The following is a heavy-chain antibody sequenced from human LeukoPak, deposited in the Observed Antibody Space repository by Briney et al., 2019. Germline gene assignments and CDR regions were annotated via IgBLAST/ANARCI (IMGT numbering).Heavy chain of an antibody. CDR1: GFTFNTYT. Sequence: GGSLRLSCAASGFTFNTYTMNWVRQAPGKGLEWVAVIWYDGSDKFYADSVKGRFTISRDNSKNTLYLQMNSLRAEDTAVYYCARAGGGYDLPVDYWGQGTLVTVSS. J-gene: IGHJ4*02. CDR2: IWYDGSDK. CDR3: ARAGGGYDLPVDY. V-gene: IGHV3-33*08. D-gene: IGHD3-16*01.